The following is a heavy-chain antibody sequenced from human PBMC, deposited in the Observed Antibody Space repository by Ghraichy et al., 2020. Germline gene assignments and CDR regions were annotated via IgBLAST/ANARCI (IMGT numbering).Heavy chain of an antibody. Sequence: SETLSLTCTVSGGSVSSGSYYWSWIRQPPGKGLEWIGYIYYSGSTNYNPSLKSRVTISVDTSKNQFSLKLSSVTAADTAVYYCARFGPVQYYYDSSGYPYYFDYWGQGTLVTVSS. CDR3: ARFGPVQYYYDSSGYPYYFDY. CDR2: IYYSGST. J-gene: IGHJ4*02. V-gene: IGHV4-61*01. D-gene: IGHD3-22*01. CDR1: GGSVSSGSYY.